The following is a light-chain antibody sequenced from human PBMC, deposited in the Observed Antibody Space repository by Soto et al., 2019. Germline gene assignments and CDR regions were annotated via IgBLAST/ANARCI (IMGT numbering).Light chain of an antibody. CDR3: QLYGSSPPRYT. CDR2: AAS. CDR1: QSIATF. Sequence: DIQMTQSPSSLSASVGDRVTITCRASQSIATFLNWYQQRPGQAPRLLIYAASNLENGVPSTFSGSGSETVFTLTISSLQPEDFAVYFCQLYGSSPPRYTFAQGTKLEIK. J-gene: IGKJ2*01. V-gene: IGKV1-39*01.